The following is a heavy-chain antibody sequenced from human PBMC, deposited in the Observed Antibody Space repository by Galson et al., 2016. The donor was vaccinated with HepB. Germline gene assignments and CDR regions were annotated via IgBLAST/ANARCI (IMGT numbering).Heavy chain of an antibody. D-gene: IGHD1-26*01. CDR3: AKDKASVSVGATNFQH. CDR1: GFIFKDYA. CDR2: ISWNSGSI. J-gene: IGHJ1*01. V-gene: IGHV3-9*01. Sequence: SLRLSCAASGFIFKDYAMHWVRQAPGKGLEWVSSISWNSGSIGYADSVKGRFTISRDNAKNSLYLQMNSLRAEDTAFYYCAKDKASVSVGATNFQHWGQGTMVTVSS.